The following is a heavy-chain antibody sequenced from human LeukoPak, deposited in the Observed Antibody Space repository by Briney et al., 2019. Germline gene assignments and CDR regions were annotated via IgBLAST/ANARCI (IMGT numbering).Heavy chain of an antibody. V-gene: IGHV6-1*01. D-gene: IGHD5-12*01. Sequence: SQTLSLTCAISGDIVSSKSTAWNWIRQSPSRGLEWLGGTYYRSKRYTGYAVSVKGRITINPDTSKNQFSLQLNSVTPEDTAVYYCVRLVGRDIDYWGQGTLVTVSS. J-gene: IGHJ4*02. CDR2: TYYRSKRYT. CDR1: GDIVSSKSTA. CDR3: VRLVGRDIDY.